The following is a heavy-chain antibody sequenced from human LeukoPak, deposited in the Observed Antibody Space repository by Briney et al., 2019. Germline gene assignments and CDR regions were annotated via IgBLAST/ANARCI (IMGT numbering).Heavy chain of an antibody. CDR2: IYPGDSDT. V-gene: IGHV5-51*01. J-gene: IGHJ4*02. D-gene: IGHD2-2*01. CDR3: ARSGTPGDIVVVPAAMGFDY. Sequence: GESLKISCKGSGYSFTSYWIGWVRQMPGKGLEGMGIIYPGDSDTRYSPSFQGQVTISADKSISTAYLQWSSLKASDTAMYYCARSGTPGDIVVVPAAMGFDYWGQGTLVTVSS. CDR1: GYSFTSYW.